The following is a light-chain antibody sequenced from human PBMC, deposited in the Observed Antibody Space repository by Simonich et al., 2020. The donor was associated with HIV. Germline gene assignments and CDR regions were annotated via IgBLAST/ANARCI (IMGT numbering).Light chain of an antibody. J-gene: IGKJ2*01. V-gene: IGKV1-NL1*01. CDR3: QQYYSTLMYT. Sequence: DIQMTQSPSSLSASVGDRVTITCRASQGVSNSLAWYQQKPGKAPKLLLYAESRLESGVPSRFSGSGSGTDYTLTISSLQPEDFATYYCQQYYSTLMYTFGQGTKLEIK. CDR1: QGVSNS. CDR2: AES.